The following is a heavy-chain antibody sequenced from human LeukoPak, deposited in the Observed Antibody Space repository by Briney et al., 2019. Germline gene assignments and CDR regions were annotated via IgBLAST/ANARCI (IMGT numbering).Heavy chain of an antibody. V-gene: IGHV3-53*01. J-gene: IGHJ4*02. Sequence: PGGSLRLSCAASGFTVSXXXXXXVRQAPGXXXXXXXXXXSGGSTYXAXSVKGXXXISRDNSKNTLYLQMNSLRAEDTAVYYCARIGSMYSSSWYYFDNWGQGTLVTVSS. D-gene: IGHD6-13*01. CDR1: GFTVSXXX. CDR2: XXSGGST. CDR3: ARIGSMYSSSWYYFDN.